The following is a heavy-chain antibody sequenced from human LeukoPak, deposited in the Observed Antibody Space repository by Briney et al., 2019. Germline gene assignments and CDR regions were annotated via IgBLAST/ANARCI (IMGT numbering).Heavy chain of an antibody. V-gene: IGHV3-7*01. D-gene: IGHD3-22*01. CDR1: GFTFSTHW. J-gene: IGHJ4*02. Sequence: GGSLRLSCVASGFTFSTHWVSSVRQAPGKGLEWVANIKEDGSKTDYVDSVKGRFTISRDNAKNSVFLQMNSLRAEDTAIYYCAPQTMILVLGGQGTLVTVSS. CDR2: IKEDGSKT. CDR3: APQTMILVL.